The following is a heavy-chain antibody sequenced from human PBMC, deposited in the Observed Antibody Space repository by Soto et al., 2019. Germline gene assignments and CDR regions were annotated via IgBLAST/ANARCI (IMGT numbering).Heavy chain of an antibody. CDR1: GFTFNNFA. CDR3: AKVRQCSLYIFACAGHVNS. D-gene: IGHD3-3*01. V-gene: IGHV3-23*01. J-gene: IGHJ5*01. CDR2: ISSDGDLR. Sequence: EVHLLGSGGDLVKPGGSLRLSCAASGFTFNNFAMYWVRQGPGKGLEWVSTISSDGDLRNYAESVKGRFTISRDNTKRTLLQQQNNLRADDTTLYYCAKVRQCSLYIFACAGHVNSW.